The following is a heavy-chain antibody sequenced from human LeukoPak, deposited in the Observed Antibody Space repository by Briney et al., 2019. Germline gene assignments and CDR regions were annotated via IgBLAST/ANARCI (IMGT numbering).Heavy chain of an antibody. CDR2: INHSGST. V-gene: IGHV4-34*09. J-gene: IGHJ4*02. CDR1: GGSFSGYY. CDR3: ARGDQDYYDSSGYLGSYYFDY. Sequence: PSETLSLTCAVYGGSFSGYYWSWIRQPPGKGLEWIGEINHSGSTNYNPSLKSRVTISVDTSKNQFSLKLSSVTAADTAVYYCARGDQDYYDSSGYLGSYYFDYWGQGTLVTVSS. D-gene: IGHD3-22*01.